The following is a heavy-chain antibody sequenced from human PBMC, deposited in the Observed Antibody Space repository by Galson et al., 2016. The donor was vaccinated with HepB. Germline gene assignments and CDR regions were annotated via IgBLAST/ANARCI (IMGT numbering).Heavy chain of an antibody. CDR1: GFTFSGYA. D-gene: IGHD3-22*01. J-gene: IGHJ3*02. V-gene: IGHV3-30*03. CDR3: ASLRSGSYAFDI. Sequence: SLRLSCAASGFTFSGYAMHWVRQAPGKGLEWVAVISYDGSNNYYADSVKGRFTISRDNSKNTLYLQMNSLRAEDTAVYYCASLRSGSYAFDIWGQGTMVTVSS. CDR2: ISYDGSNN.